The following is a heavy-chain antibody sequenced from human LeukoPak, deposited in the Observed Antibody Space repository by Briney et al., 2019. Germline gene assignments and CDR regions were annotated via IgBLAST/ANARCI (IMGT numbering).Heavy chain of an antibody. CDR1: GYTFTGYY. CDR3: ARTDGSYYPLIAFDI. Sequence: ASVKVSCKASGYTFTGYYMHWVRQAPGQGLEWMGWINPNSGGTNYAQKFQGKVTMTRDTSISTAYMELSRLRSDDTAVYYCARTDGSYYPLIAFDIWGQGTMVTVSS. J-gene: IGHJ3*02. D-gene: IGHD1-26*01. V-gene: IGHV1-2*02. CDR2: INPNSGGT.